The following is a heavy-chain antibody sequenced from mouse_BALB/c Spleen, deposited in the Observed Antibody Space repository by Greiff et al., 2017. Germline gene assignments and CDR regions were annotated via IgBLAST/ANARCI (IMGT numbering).Heavy chain of an antibody. V-gene: IGHV2-4-1*01. CDR2: IWSGGST. Sequence: VMLVESGPGLVQPSQSLSITCTVSGFSLTSYGVHWVRQSPGKGLEWLGVIWSGGSTDYNAAFISRLSISKDNSKSQVFFKMNSLQADDTAIYYCARKDYYGSSGGFAYWGQGTLVTVSA. J-gene: IGHJ3*01. CDR1: GFSLTSYG. CDR3: ARKDYYGSSGGFAY. D-gene: IGHD1-1*01.